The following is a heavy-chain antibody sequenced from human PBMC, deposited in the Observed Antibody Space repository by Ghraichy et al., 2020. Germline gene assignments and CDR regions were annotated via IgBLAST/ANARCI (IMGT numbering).Heavy chain of an antibody. Sequence: ETLSLTCAASGFTFSSYAMSWVRQAPGKGLEWVSAISGSGGSTYYADSVKGRFTISRDNSKNTLYLQMNSLRAEDTAVYYCVCLPAAIDYWGQGTLVTVSS. J-gene: IGHJ4*02. D-gene: IGHD2-2*01. V-gene: IGHV3-23*01. CDR1: GFTFSSYA. CDR2: ISGSGGST. CDR3: VCLPAAIDY.